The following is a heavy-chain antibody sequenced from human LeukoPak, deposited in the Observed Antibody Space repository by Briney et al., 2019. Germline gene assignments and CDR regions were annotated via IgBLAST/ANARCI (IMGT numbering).Heavy chain of an antibody. J-gene: IGHJ2*01. CDR2: INHSGST. CDR1: GGSISSGASD. CDR3: ARAARQGFTMIVVPFFYFDL. D-gene: IGHD3-22*01. V-gene: IGHV4-31*03. Sequence: SETLSLTCTISGGSISSGASDWRWIRQHPKRGLEWVRYINHSGSTYYNLSLGSRVTMSVDTSKNQFSLKLSSVSAADLAAYHCARAARQGFTMIVVPFFYFDLRGRGTLVTVS.